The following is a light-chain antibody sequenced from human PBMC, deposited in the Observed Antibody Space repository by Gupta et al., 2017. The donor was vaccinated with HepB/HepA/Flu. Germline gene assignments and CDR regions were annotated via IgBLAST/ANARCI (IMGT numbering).Light chain of an antibody. CDR3: QQYDNWPPIT. J-gene: IGKJ5*01. V-gene: IGKV3-15*01. Sequence: EIVMTQSPATLSVSPGERATLSCRASQSVSSNLAWYQQKPGQAPRLLIYDASTRATGIPGRFSGSGSGTEFPLTISSLQSEDFALYYCQQYDNWPPITFGQGTRLEIK. CDR2: DAS. CDR1: QSVSSN.